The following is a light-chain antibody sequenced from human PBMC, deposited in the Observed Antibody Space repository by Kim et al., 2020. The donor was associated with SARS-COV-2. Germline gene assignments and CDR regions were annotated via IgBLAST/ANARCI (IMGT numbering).Light chain of an antibody. CDR2: NVI. Sequence: QSITISCAGYSSGVGSYDYVSWYQQHPGKAPKLIIHNVINRPSGVSSRFSGSKSDKTASLTISGLQAEDEGIYYCSSYTSSTTRVVFGGGTQLTVL. CDR3: SSYTSSTTRVV. CDR1: SSGVGSYDY. V-gene: IGLV2-14*03. J-gene: IGLJ2*01.